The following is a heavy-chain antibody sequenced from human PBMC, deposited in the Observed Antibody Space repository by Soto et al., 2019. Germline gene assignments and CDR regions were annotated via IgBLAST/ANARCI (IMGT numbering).Heavy chain of an antibody. Sequence: QITLKESGPTLVKPTQTVTLTCTFSGFSLSSNEVGVGWIRQPPGKALEWLALIYWDGDKHYSPSLKSRLTITKDTSKNPVVLTMTTMDPVDTATYYCAHRGGAAAGTAFFDFWAQGTLGTSSS. D-gene: IGHD6-13*01. J-gene: IGHJ4*02. CDR2: IYWDGDK. CDR3: AHRGGAAAGTAFFDF. CDR1: GFSLSSNEVG. V-gene: IGHV2-5*02.